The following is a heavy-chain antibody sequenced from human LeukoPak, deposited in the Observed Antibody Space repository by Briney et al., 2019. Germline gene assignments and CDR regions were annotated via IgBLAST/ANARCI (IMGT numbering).Heavy chain of an antibody. CDR1: GGSISSYY. J-gene: IGHJ4*02. CDR3: ARHDYVDTAMVTGDYFDY. Sequence: SETLSLTCTVSGGSISSYYWSWIRQPPGKGLEWIGYIYYSGSTNYNPSLKSRVTISVDTSKNQFSLKLSSVTAADTAVYYCARHDYVDTAMVTGDYFDYWGQGTLVTVSS. CDR2: IYYSGST. V-gene: IGHV4-59*08. D-gene: IGHD5-18*01.